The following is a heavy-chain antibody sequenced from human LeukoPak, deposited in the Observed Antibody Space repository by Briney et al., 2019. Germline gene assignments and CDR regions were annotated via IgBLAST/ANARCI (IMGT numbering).Heavy chain of an antibody. CDR2: ISSSSSYR. CDR3: ARASAVAGTRHY. J-gene: IGHJ4*02. Sequence: GGSLRLSCAASGFTFSSYSMNWVRQAPGKGLEWVSSISSSSSYRYYADSVKGRFTTSRDNAKNSLYLQMNSLRAEDTAVYYCARASAVAGTRHYWGQGTLVTVSS. V-gene: IGHV3-21*01. D-gene: IGHD6-19*01. CDR1: GFTFSSYS.